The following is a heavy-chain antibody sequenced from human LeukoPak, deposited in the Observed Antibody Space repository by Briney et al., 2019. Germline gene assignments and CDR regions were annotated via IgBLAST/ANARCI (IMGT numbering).Heavy chain of an antibody. V-gene: IGHV1-18*01. CDR2: ISGYNGKT. CDR3: ARAGAVVDNWFDY. Sequence: GASVKVSCKASGYTFNTYGITWVRQAPGQGLEWMGWISGYNGKTKYAQKLQDRVTMTTDTSTTTAYMELRSLTSDDTAVYYCARAGAVVDNWFDYWGQGTLVTVSS. D-gene: IGHD2-15*01. J-gene: IGHJ5*01. CDR1: GYTFNTYG.